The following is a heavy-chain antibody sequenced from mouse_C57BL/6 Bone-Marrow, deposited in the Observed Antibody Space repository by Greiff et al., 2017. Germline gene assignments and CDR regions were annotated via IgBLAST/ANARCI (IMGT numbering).Heavy chain of an antibody. Sequence: QVQLQQSGPGLVQPSPSLSITCTVSGFSLTSYGVHWVRQSPGKGLEWLGVIWRGGSTDYTAAFMSRLSITKDNSKSHVFFKMNSLQADDTAIYYSAKNYDYDWFAYWGQGTLVTVSA. CDR1: GFSLTSYG. V-gene: IGHV2-5*01. J-gene: IGHJ3*01. CDR3: AKNYDYDWFAY. D-gene: IGHD2-4*01. CDR2: IWRGGST.